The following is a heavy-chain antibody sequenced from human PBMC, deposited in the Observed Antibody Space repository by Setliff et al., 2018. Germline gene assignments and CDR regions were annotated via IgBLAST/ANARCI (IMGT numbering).Heavy chain of an antibody. J-gene: IGHJ5*02. CDR1: GFTVSTNY. CDR3: ASFIIVGWQNWFDP. V-gene: IGHV4-34*01. D-gene: IGHD6-19*01. CDR2: INHAGST. Sequence: PGGSLRLSCAASGFTVSTNYMSWIRQPPGKGLEWIGEINHAGSTTYNPSLKSRVTISVDTSKSQFSLKLTSVTAADTAVYYCASFIIVGWQNWFDPWGHGTLVTVSS.